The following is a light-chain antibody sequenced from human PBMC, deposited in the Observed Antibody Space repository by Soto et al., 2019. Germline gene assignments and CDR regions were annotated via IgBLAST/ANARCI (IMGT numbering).Light chain of an antibody. V-gene: IGLV2-11*01. Sequence: QSALTQPASVSGSPGQSITISCTGTSSDVGSYNYVSWYQQHPGKAPKLMIYDVDKRPSGVPDRFSGSKSGNTASLTISGLQAEDEADYYCCSYAGSYTLYVSGTGTKVTVL. CDR1: SSDVGSYNY. CDR2: DVD. J-gene: IGLJ1*01. CDR3: CSYAGSYTLYV.